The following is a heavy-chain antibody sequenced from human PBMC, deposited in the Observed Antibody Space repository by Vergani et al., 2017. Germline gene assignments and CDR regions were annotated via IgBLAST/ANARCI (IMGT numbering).Heavy chain of an antibody. CDR2: INPSGGHT. V-gene: IGHV1-46*03. J-gene: IGHJ4*02. D-gene: IGHD3-9*01. Sequence: QVQVVQSGAEVKKSGASVKVSCTTSGYTFSNYYMHWVRQAPGQGLEWMVIINPSGGHTNYAQKFQGRVTMTRDTSTSTVYMELSSLRSEDTATYYCARGDYGILTGYRYWGQGTLVTVSA. CDR3: ARGDYGILTGYRY. CDR1: GYTFSNYY.